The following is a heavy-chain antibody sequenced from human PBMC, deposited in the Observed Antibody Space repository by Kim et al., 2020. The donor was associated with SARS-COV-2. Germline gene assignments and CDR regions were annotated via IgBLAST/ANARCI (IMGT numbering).Heavy chain of an antibody. D-gene: IGHD3-10*01. Sequence: SETLSLTCAVYGGSFSGYDWSGIRQPPGKGLEWSGEINHSGSTNYNPSLKSRVTISVDTSKNQFSLKLSSVTAADTGVYYCARLKIAKLLWFGEKKRYDAFAIWGQGTMVTVSS. CDR1: GGSFSGYD. V-gene: IGHV4-34*01. CDR2: INHSGST. CDR3: ARLKIAKLLWFGEKKRYDAFAI. J-gene: IGHJ3*02.